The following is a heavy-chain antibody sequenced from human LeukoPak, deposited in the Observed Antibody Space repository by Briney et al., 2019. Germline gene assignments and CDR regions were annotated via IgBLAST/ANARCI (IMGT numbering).Heavy chain of an antibody. CDR3: ARDPDYYDSSGSGGSYGMDV. D-gene: IGHD3-22*01. Sequence: PSQTLSLTCTVSGGSISSGSYYWSWLRQPAGKGLEWIGRIYTSGSTNYNPSLKSRVTISVDTSKNQFSLKLSSVTAADTAVYYCARDPDYYDSSGSGGSYGMDVWGQGTTVTVSS. CDR1: GGSISSGSYY. V-gene: IGHV4-61*02. CDR2: IYTSGST. J-gene: IGHJ6*02.